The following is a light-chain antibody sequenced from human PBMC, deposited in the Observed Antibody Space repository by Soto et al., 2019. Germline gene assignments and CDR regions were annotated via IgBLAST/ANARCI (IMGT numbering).Light chain of an antibody. CDR2: GAS. CDR3: QQYNDWLWT. J-gene: IGKJ1*01. V-gene: IGKV3-15*01. Sequence: EIVLTQSPGTLSFSPGERATLSCRASQSVPSKYLAWYQQKPGQAPRLLIYGASTRATGIPARFSGRGSGTEFTLTITSLQSEDFAVYYCQQYNDWLWTFGQGTKVDIK. CDR1: QSVPSKY.